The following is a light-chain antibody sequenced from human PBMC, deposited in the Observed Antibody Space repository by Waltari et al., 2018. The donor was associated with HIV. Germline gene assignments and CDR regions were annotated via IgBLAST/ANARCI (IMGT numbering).Light chain of an antibody. CDR1: QNIANS. CDR3: QQSYTTPFT. J-gene: IGKJ4*01. Sequence: DIQMTQSPSSLSASVGDSVTLTCRAGQNIANSLTWYQQQPGKAPQLLIYAESNLQRGVASRFSGSGSGTDFTLSISPLHPEDFATYYCQQSYTTPFTFGGGTRVDI. CDR2: AES. V-gene: IGKV1-39*01.